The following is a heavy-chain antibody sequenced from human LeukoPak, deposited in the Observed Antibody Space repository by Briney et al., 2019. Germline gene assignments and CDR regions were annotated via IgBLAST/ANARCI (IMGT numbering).Heavy chain of an antibody. V-gene: IGHV3-53*01. Sequence: SGGSLRLSCAASGFTVSSNYMSWVRQAPGKGLEWVSVIYSGGSTYYADSVKGRFTISRDNSKNTLYLQMNSLRAEDTAVYYCARDLVRNYYYYGMDVWGQGTTVTVSS. J-gene: IGHJ6*02. CDR3: ARDLVRNYYYYGMDV. CDR1: GFTVSSNY. CDR2: IYSGGST. D-gene: IGHD3-16*01.